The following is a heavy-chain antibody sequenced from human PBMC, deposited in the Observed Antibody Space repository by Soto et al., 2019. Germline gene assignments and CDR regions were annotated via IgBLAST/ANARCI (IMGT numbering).Heavy chain of an antibody. CDR2: IYTSGST. Sequence: SETLSRTCTVSGGSISSYYWSWIRQPAGKGLEWSGRIYTSGSTNYNPSLKSRVTMSVDTSKNQFSLKLSSVTAADTAVYYCAREPDASSGYYYDGGVRKISYSGQVTLGTFSS. CDR3: AREPDASSGYYYDGGVRKISY. CDR1: GGSISSYY. V-gene: IGHV4-4*07. D-gene: IGHD3-22*01. J-gene: IGHJ4*02.